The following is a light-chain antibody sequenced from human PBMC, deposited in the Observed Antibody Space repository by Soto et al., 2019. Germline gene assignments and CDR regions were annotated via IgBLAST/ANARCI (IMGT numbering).Light chain of an antibody. CDR1: QSVSTN. Sequence: EIVLTQSPATLSLSPGERATLSCSASQSVSTNLAWYQQKPGQAPRLLFYDASNRATGIPARLSGSGSGTDFTLTISSLEPEDFAVYYCQQCGNWPPITFGQGTRLEIK. V-gene: IGKV3-11*01. CDR3: QQCGNWPPIT. CDR2: DAS. J-gene: IGKJ5*01.